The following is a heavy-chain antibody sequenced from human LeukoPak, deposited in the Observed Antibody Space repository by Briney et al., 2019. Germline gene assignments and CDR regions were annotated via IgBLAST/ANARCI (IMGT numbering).Heavy chain of an antibody. D-gene: IGHD3-10*01. CDR1: GGSISSYY. CDR2: IYYSGST. Sequence: PSETLSLTCTVSGGSISSYYWSWIRQPPGKGLEWIGYIYYSGSTNYNPSLKSRVTISVDTSKNQFSLKLSSVTAADTAVYYCARDAWGFGSWFDPWGQGTLVTVSS. CDR3: ARDAWGFGSWFDP. V-gene: IGHV4-59*01. J-gene: IGHJ5*02.